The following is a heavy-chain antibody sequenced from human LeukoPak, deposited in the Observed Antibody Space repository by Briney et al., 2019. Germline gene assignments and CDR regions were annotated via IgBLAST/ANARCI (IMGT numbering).Heavy chain of an antibody. J-gene: IGHJ4*02. D-gene: IGHD6-13*01. V-gene: IGHV3-48*03. CDR2: IGPRGKST. CDR1: GFSFSTFE. CDR3: ASSWPFDY. Sequence: PRGTLRPSCAASGFSFSTFEMNWVRQAPGEGLEWVSYIGPRGKSTYYAGYVKGRFTISRDNAKNSLYLQMNSLRAEDTAVYYCASSWPFDYWGQGTLVTVSS.